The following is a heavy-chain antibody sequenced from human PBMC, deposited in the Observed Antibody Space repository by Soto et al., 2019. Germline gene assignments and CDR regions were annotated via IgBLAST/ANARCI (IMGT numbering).Heavy chain of an antibody. J-gene: IGHJ4*02. V-gene: IGHV4-4*02. Sequence: QVQLQESGPGLVKPSETLSLTCAVSGDSISSPNWWSWYRQTPGKGLELIGEMFASGSSNYNPSLNGRVTISLDTSKNHFSLKLTSLTAADTAIYYCTREGFDHRPDYWGQGIPVTVSS. CDR2: MFASGSS. CDR3: TREGFDHRPDY. CDR1: GDSISSPNW.